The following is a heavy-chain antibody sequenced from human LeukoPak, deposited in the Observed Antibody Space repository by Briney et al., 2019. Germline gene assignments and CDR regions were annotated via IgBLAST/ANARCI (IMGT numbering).Heavy chain of an antibody. Sequence: GGSLRLSCAASGFTFSSYSMNWVRQAPGKGLEWVSSISSSSSYIYYADSVKGRVTISRDNDKKSLYLQMNSLRAEDTAVYYCARDSTYYYDSSGYPPDYWGQGTLVTVSS. J-gene: IGHJ4*02. D-gene: IGHD3-22*01. V-gene: IGHV3-21*01. CDR1: GFTFSSYS. CDR2: ISSSSSYI. CDR3: ARDSTYYYDSSGYPPDY.